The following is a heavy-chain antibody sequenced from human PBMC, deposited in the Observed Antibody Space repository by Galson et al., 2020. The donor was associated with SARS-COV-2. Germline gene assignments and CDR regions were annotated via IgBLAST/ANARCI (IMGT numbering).Heavy chain of an antibody. CDR3: ARMNYGCNPRPFWYFDL. J-gene: IGHJ2*01. CDR2: IYYSWST. Sequence: ETSETLSLTCTVSGGSISSGGYYWSWLRPHPGQGLEWIGYIYYSWSTYYNPSLKSRVTISVDTSKNQFSLKLSSVTAADTAVYYCARMNYGCNPRPFWYFDLWGRGTLVTVSS. CDR1: GGSISSGGYY. V-gene: IGHV4-31*03. D-gene: IGHD4-17*01.